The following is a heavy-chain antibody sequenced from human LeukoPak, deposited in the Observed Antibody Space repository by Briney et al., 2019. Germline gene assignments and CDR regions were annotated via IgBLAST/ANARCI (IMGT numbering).Heavy chain of an antibody. J-gene: IGHJ4*02. D-gene: IGHD3-10*01. CDR3: ARSASRGGLYDY. CDR2: ISSNGGST. Sequence: GGSLRLSCAASGFTFSSCAMHWVRQAPGKGLEYVSAISSNGGSTYYANSVKGRFTISRDNSKNTLYLQMGSLRAEDMAVYYCARSASRGGLYDYWGQGTLVTVSS. V-gene: IGHV3-64*01. CDR1: GFTFSSCA.